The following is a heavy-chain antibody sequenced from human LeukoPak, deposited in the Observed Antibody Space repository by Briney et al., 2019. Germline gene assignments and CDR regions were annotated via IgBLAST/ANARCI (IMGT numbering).Heavy chain of an antibody. CDR2: ISSSSSTI. J-gene: IGHJ4*02. CDR1: GFTFSSYS. V-gene: IGHV3-48*01. Sequence: GGSLRLSCAASGFTFSSYSMNWVRQAPGKGLEWVSYISSSSSTIYYADSVKGRFTISRDNAKNSLYLQMNSLRAEDTAVYYCARSRGLAYCGGDCYGYFDYWGQGTLVTVSS. CDR3: ARSRGLAYCGGDCYGYFDY. D-gene: IGHD2-21*02.